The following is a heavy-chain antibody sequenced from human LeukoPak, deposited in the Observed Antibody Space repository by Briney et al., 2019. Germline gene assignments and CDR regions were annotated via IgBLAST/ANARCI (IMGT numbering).Heavy chain of an antibody. J-gene: IGHJ5*02. CDR1: GYSFTSYW. CDR2: IYPGDSDT. D-gene: IGHD5-18*01. CDR3: ARHRGYSYGLSGWFDP. Sequence: GESLKISCKGSGYSFTSYWIGWVRQMPGKGLEWMGIIYPGDSDTRYSTSFQGQVTTSADKSISTAYLQWSSLKASDTAMYYCARHRGYSYGLSGWFDPWGQGTLVTVSS. V-gene: IGHV5-51*01.